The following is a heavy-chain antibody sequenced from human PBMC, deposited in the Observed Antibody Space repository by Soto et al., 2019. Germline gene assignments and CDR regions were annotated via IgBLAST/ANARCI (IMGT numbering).Heavy chain of an antibody. V-gene: IGHV3-23*01. J-gene: IGHJ4*02. CDR1: GFTFSSYA. CDR2: ISGSGGST. CDR3: AKDSDGYNLDY. Sequence: LSLTCAASGFTFSSYAMSWVRQAPGKGLEWVSAISGSGGSTYYADSVKGRFTISRDNSKNTLYLQMNSLRAEDTAVYYCAKDSDGYNLDYWGQGTLVTVSS. D-gene: IGHD5-12*01.